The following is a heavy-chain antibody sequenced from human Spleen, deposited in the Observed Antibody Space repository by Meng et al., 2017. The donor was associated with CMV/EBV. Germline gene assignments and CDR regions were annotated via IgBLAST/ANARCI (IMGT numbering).Heavy chain of an antibody. CDR3: ARYLPAARNWFDP. CDR2: IYHSGST. CDR1: GYSISSGYY. D-gene: IGHD2-2*01. Sequence: GSLRLSCTVSGYSISSGYYWGWIRQPPGKGLEWIGSIYHSGSTYYNPSLKSRVTISVDTSKNQFSLKLSSVTAADTAVYYCARYLPAARNWFDPWGQGTLVTVSS. J-gene: IGHJ5*02. V-gene: IGHV4-38-2*02.